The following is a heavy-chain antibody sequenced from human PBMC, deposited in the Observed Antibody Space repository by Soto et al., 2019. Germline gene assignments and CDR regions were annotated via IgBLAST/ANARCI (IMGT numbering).Heavy chain of an antibody. CDR1: GGSISSYY. V-gene: IGHV4-59*01. CDR3: ARRYGASFDY. J-gene: IGHJ4*02. Sequence: QVQLQESGPGLVKPSETLSLTCTVSGGSISSYYRSWIRQPPGKGLEWIGYIYYSRSTNYNPSLKSRVTISVDTSKNQFSLKLSSVTAADTAVYYCARRYGASFDYWGQGTLVTVSS. D-gene: IGHD4-17*01. CDR2: IYYSRST.